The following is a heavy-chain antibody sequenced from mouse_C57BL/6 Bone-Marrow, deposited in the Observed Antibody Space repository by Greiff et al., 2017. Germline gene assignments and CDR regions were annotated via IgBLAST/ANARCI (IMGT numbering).Heavy chain of an antibody. CDR1: GFTFSSYG. Sequence: DVMLVESGGDLVKPGGSLKLSCAASGFTFSSYGMSWVRQTPDKRLEWVATISSGGNYTYYPDSVKGRFTISRDNAKNTLYLQMSSLKSEDTAMYYCARDYYGSWFAYWGQGTLVTVSA. CDR3: ARDYYGSWFAY. J-gene: IGHJ3*01. CDR2: ISSGGNYT. V-gene: IGHV5-6*02. D-gene: IGHD1-1*01.